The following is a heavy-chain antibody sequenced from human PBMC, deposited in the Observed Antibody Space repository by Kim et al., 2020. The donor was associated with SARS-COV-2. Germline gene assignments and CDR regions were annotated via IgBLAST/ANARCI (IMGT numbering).Heavy chain of an antibody. Sequence: SVKVSCKASGGTFSSYAISWVRQAPGQGLEWMGGIIPIFGTANYAQKFQGRVTITADESTSTAYMELSSLRSEDTAVYYCARGARGDGYKAVEYYFDYWGQGTLVTVSS. CDR2: IIPIFGTA. D-gene: IGHD5-12*01. CDR3: ARGARGDGYKAVEYYFDY. V-gene: IGHV1-69*13. CDR1: GGTFSSYA. J-gene: IGHJ4*02.